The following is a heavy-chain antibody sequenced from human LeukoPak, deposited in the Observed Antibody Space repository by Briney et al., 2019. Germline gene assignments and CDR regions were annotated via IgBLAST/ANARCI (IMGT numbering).Heavy chain of an antibody. CDR1: GFTFSSYD. Sequence: GGSLRLSCAASGFTFSSYDMHWVRQATGKGLEWVLAIGTAGDTYYPGSVKGRFTISRENAKNSSYLQMNSLRAGDTAVYYCARRGIEGFYFDYWGQGTLVTVSS. CDR2: IGTAGDT. J-gene: IGHJ4*02. CDR3: ARRGIEGFYFDY. V-gene: IGHV3-13*01.